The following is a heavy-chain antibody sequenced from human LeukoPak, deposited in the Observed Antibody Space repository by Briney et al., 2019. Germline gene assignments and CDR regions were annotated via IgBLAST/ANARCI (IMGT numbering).Heavy chain of an antibody. J-gene: IGHJ5*02. Sequence: ASVKVSCKASGYTFTNYDINWVRQAPGQGLEWMGWMNPNSGNTGYAQKFQGRVTMTRNTSITTAYMELSSLRSEDTAVYYCARVCCYFDSGSKPNWFDPWGQETLVTVSS. CDR2: MNPNSGNT. V-gene: IGHV1-8*01. CDR1: GYTFTNYD. CDR3: ARVCCYFDSGSKPNWFDP. D-gene: IGHD3-10*01.